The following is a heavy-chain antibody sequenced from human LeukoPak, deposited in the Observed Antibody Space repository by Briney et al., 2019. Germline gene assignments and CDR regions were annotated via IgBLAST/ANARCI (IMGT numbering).Heavy chain of an antibody. V-gene: IGHV5-51*01. J-gene: IGHJ4*02. CDR1: GYSFTTHW. Sequence: PGESLKISCRGSGYSFTTHWIGWVRQVPGKGLEWMGIIYPGDSDTRYSPSFQGQVTMSADKSINTAYLQWSSLKASDTAMYYCARRQGCSSTSCPPDSWGQGTLVTVSS. CDR3: ARRQGCSSTSCPPDS. CDR2: IYPGDSDT. D-gene: IGHD2-2*01.